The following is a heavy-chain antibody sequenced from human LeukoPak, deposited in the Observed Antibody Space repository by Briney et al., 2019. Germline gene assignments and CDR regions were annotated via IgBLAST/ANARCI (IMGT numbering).Heavy chain of an antibody. CDR1: GFTVSSNY. D-gene: IGHD6-25*01. V-gene: IGHV3-53*01. Sequence: GGSLRLSCAASGFTVSSNYMSWVRQAPGKGLEWVSVIYSGGSTYYADSVKGRFTISRDNSKNTLYLQMNSLRAEDTAVYYCARETAQRLFDYWGQGTLVTVSS. CDR3: ARETAQRLFDY. J-gene: IGHJ4*02. CDR2: IYSGGST.